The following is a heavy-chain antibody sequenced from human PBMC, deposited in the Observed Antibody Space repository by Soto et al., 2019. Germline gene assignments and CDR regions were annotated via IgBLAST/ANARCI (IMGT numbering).Heavy chain of an antibody. J-gene: IGHJ4*02. V-gene: IGHV5-51*01. D-gene: IGHD6-13*01. CDR1: GYSFPSYW. CDR2: IDPGDSDT. CDR3: ARQLTAAADIDN. Sequence: PXESLKISFKGSGYSFPSYWIALVRQMPGKGLEWMGIIDPGDSDTRYSPSFQGQVTISADKSISTAYLQWSSLKASDSAMYYCARQLTAAADIDNWGQGTLVTVSS.